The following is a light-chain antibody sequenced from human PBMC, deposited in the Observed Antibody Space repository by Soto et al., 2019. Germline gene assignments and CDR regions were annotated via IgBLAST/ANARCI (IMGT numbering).Light chain of an antibody. Sequence: ALQMTQSPSSLSASVGDRVTITCRASQDIRHDLGWYQERPGQAPKLLIYAASNLQTGVPSRFSGSGSGTDFTLTISSLQPEDFATYYCLQDYNYPWTFGQGTKVEV. CDR3: LQDYNYPWT. CDR2: AAS. CDR1: QDIRHD. J-gene: IGKJ1*01. V-gene: IGKV1-6*01.